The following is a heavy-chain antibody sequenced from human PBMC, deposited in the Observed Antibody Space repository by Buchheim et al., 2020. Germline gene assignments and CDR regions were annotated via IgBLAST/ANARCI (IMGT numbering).Heavy chain of an antibody. Sequence: QVQLQESGPGLVKPSETLSLTCTVSGGSISSYYWSWIRQPPGKGLEWIGYIYYSGSTNYNPPLKSRVTISVDTSKNQFSLKLSSVTAADTAVYYCASMNRFGWFDPWGQGTL. J-gene: IGHJ5*02. V-gene: IGHV4-59*01. CDR1: GGSISSYY. CDR2: IYYSGST. D-gene: IGHD1-14*01. CDR3: ASMNRFGWFDP.